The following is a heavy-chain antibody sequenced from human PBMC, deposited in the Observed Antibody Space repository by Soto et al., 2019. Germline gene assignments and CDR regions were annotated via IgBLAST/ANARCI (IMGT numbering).Heavy chain of an antibody. CDR2: IYPSDSYT. J-gene: IGHJ6*02. Sequence: GESLKISCKGSGYSFTSYCISWVRQMPVKGLELLVRIYPSDSYTTYSPSFQCHFTISDDKSISTAYLQWSSLKASVTAMYYCARILRGSDYYYYGMGVWGQGTTVTVSS. V-gene: IGHV5-10-1*01. D-gene: IGHD1-26*01. CDR3: ARILRGSDYYYYGMGV. CDR1: GYSFTSYC.